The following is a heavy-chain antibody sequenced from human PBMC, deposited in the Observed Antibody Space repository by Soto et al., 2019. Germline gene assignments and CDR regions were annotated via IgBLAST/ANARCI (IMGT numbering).Heavy chain of an antibody. J-gene: IGHJ6*02. CDR2: VYSNGNT. CDR1: GGSIRSYY. V-gene: IGHV4-59*01. D-gene: IGHD3-10*01. CDR3: ARLYYVSGRPLMDV. Sequence: NPSETLSLTCAVSGGSIRSYYWTWVRQPPGKGLEWIGYVYSNGNTKYNPSLKSRVTISVDKSKNQFSLKVGSVNAADTAVYYCARLYYVSGRPLMDVWGQGTTVTVSS.